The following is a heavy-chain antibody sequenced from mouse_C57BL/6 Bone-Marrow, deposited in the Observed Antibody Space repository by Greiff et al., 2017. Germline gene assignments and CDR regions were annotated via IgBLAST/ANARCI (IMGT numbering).Heavy chain of an antibody. CDR3: TFDGAMDY. CDR2: IYPRDGST. Sequence: VQLVESGPELVKPGASVKLSCKASGYTFTSYDINWVKQRPGQGLEWIGWIYPRDGSTKYNEKFKGKATLTVDTSSSTAYMELHSLTSEDSAVYFCTFDGAMDYWGQGTSVTVSS. J-gene: IGHJ4*01. CDR1: GYTFTSYD. V-gene: IGHV1-85*01.